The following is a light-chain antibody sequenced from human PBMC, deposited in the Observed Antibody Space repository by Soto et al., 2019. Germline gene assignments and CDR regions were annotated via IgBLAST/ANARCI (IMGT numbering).Light chain of an antibody. J-gene: IGKJ4*01. CDR2: GAS. CDR1: QSVSSN. CDR3: QQYNNWALT. Sequence: EIVLRPSPDTLSVSPGSRATLSCRASQSVSSNLAWYQQKPGQAPRLLIYGASTRATGIPARFSGSGSGTEFTLTISSLQSEDFAVYYCQQYNNWALTFGGGTKVDI. V-gene: IGKV3D-15*01.